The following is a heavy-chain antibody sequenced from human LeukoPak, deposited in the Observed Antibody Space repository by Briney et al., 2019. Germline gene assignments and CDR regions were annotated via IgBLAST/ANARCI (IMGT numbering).Heavy chain of an antibody. D-gene: IGHD3-3*01. Sequence: GGSLRLSCAASGFTFSSYSMNWVRQAPGKGLERVSYISSSSSTIYYADSVKGRFTISRDNAKNSLYLQMNSLRAEDTAVYYCARDQGYDFWSGYSKFDYWGQGTLVTVSS. CDR2: ISSSSSTI. CDR1: GFTFSSYS. CDR3: ARDQGYDFWSGYSKFDY. J-gene: IGHJ4*02. V-gene: IGHV3-48*01.